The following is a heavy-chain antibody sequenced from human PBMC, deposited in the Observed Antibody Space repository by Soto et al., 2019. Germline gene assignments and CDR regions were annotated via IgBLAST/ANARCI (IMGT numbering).Heavy chain of an antibody. V-gene: IGHV3-21*01. D-gene: IGHD6-13*01. CDR2: ISDSSDYI. Sequence: EVQLVESGGGLVKPGGSLRLSCAVSGFTFSSYRMNWVRQAPGKGQEWVSSISDSSDYIYYADSVKGRFTISRDNAKNSLYLQMNSLRAEDTAVDYCANHEAAGTFSDYYGMYVWGQGTTVTVSS. CDR1: GFTFSSYR. J-gene: IGHJ6*02. CDR3: ANHEAAGTFSDYYGMYV.